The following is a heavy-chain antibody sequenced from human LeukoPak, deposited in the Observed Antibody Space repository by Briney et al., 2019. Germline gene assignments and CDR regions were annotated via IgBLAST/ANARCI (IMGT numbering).Heavy chain of an antibody. CDR3: ARENRPDYYDSSGYQNWFDP. J-gene: IGHJ5*02. CDR1: GLTFSSSW. Sequence: GGSLRLSCAVSGLTFSSSWMDWVRQAPGKGLVWVSRINSDGSSTSYADSVKGRFTISRDNAKNTLYLQMNSLRAEDTAVYYCARENRPDYYDSSGYQNWFDPWGQGTLVTVSS. D-gene: IGHD3-22*01. V-gene: IGHV3-74*01. CDR2: INSDGSST.